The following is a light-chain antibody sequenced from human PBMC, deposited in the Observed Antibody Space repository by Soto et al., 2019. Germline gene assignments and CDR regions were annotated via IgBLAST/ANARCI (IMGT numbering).Light chain of an antibody. CDR3: QHYNSYSEA. J-gene: IGKJ1*01. V-gene: IGKV1-5*03. Sequence: DIQMTQSPSTLSVSLGDRVTITCRASQTISSWLAWYQQKQGKAPKLLIYKASTLKSGVPSRFRGSGYGTELTITISSLQNDDFATYYCQHYNSYSEAFGQGTKVDIK. CDR1: QTISSW. CDR2: KAS.